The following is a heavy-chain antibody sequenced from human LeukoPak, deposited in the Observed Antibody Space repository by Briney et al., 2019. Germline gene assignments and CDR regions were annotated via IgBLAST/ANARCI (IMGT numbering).Heavy chain of an antibody. D-gene: IGHD1-26*01. CDR1: GGTFSSYA. CDR2: IIPIFGTA. CDR3: ATFSGSYYSRYYYYMDV. V-gene: IGHV1-69*06. J-gene: IGHJ6*03. Sequence: SVKVSCKASGGTFSSYAISWVRQAPGQGLEWMGGIIPIFGTANYAQKFQGRVTITADKSTSTAYMELSSLRSEDTAVYYRATFSGSYYSRYYYYMDVWGKGTTVTVSS.